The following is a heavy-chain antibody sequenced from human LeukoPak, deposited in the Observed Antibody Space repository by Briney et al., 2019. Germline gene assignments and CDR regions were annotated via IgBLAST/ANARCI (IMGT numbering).Heavy chain of an antibody. J-gene: IGHJ6*02. CDR1: GGSISSGDYY. CDR3: ARDYYYYDSSGYYSPYYHGMDV. Sequence: PSETLSLTCTVSGGSISSGDYYWNWIRQPPGKGLEWIGYIYYSGSTYYNPSLKSRVTISVDTSKNQFSLKLSSVTAADTAVYYCARDYYYYDSSGYYSPYYHGMDVWGQGTTVTVSS. V-gene: IGHV4-30-4*01. D-gene: IGHD3-22*01. CDR2: IYYSGST.